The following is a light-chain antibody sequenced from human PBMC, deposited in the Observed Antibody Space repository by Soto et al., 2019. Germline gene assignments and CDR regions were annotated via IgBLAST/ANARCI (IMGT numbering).Light chain of an antibody. CDR2: DDN. CDR3: GSWESSLSADV. V-gene: IGLV1-51*01. J-gene: IGLJ1*01. Sequence: QSVMTQPPSVSAAPGQKVTISCSGSSSNIGGNSVSWYQQLPGTAPKLLIYDDNKRPSGIPDRFSGSKSGTSATLGITGFQTGDEADYYCGSWESSLSADVFGTGTKVTVL. CDR1: SSNIGGNS.